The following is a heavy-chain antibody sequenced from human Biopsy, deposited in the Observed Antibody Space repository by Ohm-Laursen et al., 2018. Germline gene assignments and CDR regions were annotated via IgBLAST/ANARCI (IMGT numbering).Heavy chain of an antibody. CDR3: STGGGDFYYNGMDV. Sequence: GSLRLSCAASGFTFCDAWMSGIRQAPGKGLEWVGRIKSNFDGETTDYAAPVRGRFSISRDDSKSTLFLQMHSLRVEDTGVYFCSTGGGDFYYNGMDVWGQGTTVTVSS. J-gene: IGHJ6*02. CDR1: GFTFCDAW. V-gene: IGHV3-15*01. CDR2: IKSNFDGETT. D-gene: IGHD3-16*01.